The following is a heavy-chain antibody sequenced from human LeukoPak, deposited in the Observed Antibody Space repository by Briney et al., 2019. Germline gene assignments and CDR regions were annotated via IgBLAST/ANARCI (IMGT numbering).Heavy chain of an antibody. D-gene: IGHD4-11*01. CDR1: GGSISSSSYY. CDR3: ARWTTSLGSDFDY. J-gene: IGHJ4*02. V-gene: IGHV4-39*07. Sequence: SETLSLTCTVSGGSISSSSYYWGWIRQPPGKGLEWIGSIYYSGSTYYNPSLKSRGTISIDTSRNQFSLKLSSVTAADTAVYYCARWTTSLGSDFDYWGQGTLVTVSS. CDR2: IYYSGST.